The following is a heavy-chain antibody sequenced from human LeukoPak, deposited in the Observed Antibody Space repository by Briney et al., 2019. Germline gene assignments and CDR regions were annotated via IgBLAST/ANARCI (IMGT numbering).Heavy chain of an antibody. CDR2: INHSGST. CDR3: ASLANVADPFDY. CDR1: GGSFSGYY. Sequence: SETLSLTCAVYGGSFSGYYWSWIRQPPGKGLEWIGEINHSGSTNYNPSLKSRVTISVDTSKNQFSLKLSSVTAADTAVYYCASLANVADPFDYWGQGTLVTVSS. V-gene: IGHV4-34*01. D-gene: IGHD6-19*01. J-gene: IGHJ4*02.